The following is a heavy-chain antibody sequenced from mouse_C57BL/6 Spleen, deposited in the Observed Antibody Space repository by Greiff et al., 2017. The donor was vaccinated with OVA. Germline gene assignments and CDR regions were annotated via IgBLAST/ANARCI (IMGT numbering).Heavy chain of an antibody. Sequence: QVQLQQPGAELVKPGASVKLSCKASGYTFTSYWMHWVKQRPGQGLEWIGMIHPNSGSTNYNEKFKSKATLTVDKSSSTAYMQLSSLTSEDSAVYYCARPIDYDVAWVAYWGQGTLVTVSA. J-gene: IGHJ3*01. D-gene: IGHD2-4*01. CDR2: IHPNSGST. CDR1: GYTFTSYW. CDR3: ARPIDYDVAWVAY. V-gene: IGHV1-64*01.